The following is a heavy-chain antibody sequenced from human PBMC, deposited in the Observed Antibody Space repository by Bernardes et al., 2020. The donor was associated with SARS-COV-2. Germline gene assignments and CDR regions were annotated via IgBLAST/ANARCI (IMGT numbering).Heavy chain of an antibody. CDR3: SKNAKYSSSSMGV. CDR1: GFTFSKNA. D-gene: IGHD6-6*01. Sequence: GGSLRLSCVASGFTFSKNAMTWVRQVPGKGLEWVSAISSIGGSTYYAESVKGRFTISRDNSRNTLYLEMNSLRAEDTAVYYCSKNAKYSSSSMGVWGQGTTVTVS. V-gene: IGHV3-23*01. J-gene: IGHJ6*02. CDR2: ISSIGGST.